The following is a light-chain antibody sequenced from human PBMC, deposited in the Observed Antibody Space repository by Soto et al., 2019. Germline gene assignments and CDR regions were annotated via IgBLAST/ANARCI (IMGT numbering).Light chain of an antibody. J-gene: IGKJ1*01. CDR1: QSVGHY. CDR2: DTS. CDR3: QQRNDWPWT. V-gene: IGKV3-11*01. Sequence: LLTHSPATLSLSPLYTATLSVLASQSVGHYVAFYQHKPSQRPSLLIYDTSDRATGVPARFSGSGSGTDFTLPISGLEPGDFAVYYCQQRNDWPWTFGQGTKVDI.